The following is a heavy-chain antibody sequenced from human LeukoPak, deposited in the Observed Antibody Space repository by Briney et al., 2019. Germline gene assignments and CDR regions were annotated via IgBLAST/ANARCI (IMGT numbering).Heavy chain of an antibody. D-gene: IGHD5-18*01. CDR1: GGSISSGNYY. CDR2: IYTSGST. Sequence: PSETLSLTCTVSGGSISSGNYYWSWIRQPAGKGLEWIGRIYTSGSTNYNPSLKGRVTISVDTSKNQFSLKLSSVTAADTAVYYCARDGGYNYGFDYWGQGTLVTVSS. CDR3: ARDGGYNYGFDY. V-gene: IGHV4-61*02. J-gene: IGHJ4*02.